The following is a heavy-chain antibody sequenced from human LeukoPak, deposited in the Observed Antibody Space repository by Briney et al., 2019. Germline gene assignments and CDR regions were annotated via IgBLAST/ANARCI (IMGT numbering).Heavy chain of an antibody. CDR1: GFSLSTSGVG. J-gene: IGHJ4*02. V-gene: IGHV2-5*01. CDR3: ARRRLEKGTTVTSAFDY. CDR2: IYWNDGK. Sequence: AGPTLVKRTQSLTLTCTFSGFSLSTSGVGVGWIRQPPGKALECLALIYWNDGKDYSPSLRSRLTITKDISKNQVVLTMTNMDPVDTATYFCARRRLEKGTTVTSAFDYWGQGTLVTVSS. D-gene: IGHD4-17*01.